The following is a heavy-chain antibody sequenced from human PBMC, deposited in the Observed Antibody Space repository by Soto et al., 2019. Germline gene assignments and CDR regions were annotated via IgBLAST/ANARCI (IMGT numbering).Heavy chain of an antibody. CDR1: GGTSSSFT. CDR3: ARGDSSGLDS. J-gene: IGHJ4*02. D-gene: IGHD6-19*01. Sequence: QVQLVQSGAEVKKPGSSVKVSCKASGGTSSSFTISWVRQAPGQGLEWMGRIIPILGIANYAQKFQGRVTVTAETYTSTSYMEMSSLRSEDTAVYYCARGDSSGLDSWGQGALLTVSS. V-gene: IGHV1-69*02. CDR2: IIPILGIA.